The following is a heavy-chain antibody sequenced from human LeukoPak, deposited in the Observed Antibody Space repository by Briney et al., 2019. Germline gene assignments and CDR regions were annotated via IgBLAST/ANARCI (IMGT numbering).Heavy chain of an antibody. CDR3: TRDDVFGVPKPYYYYYYMDV. V-gene: IGHV3-30*02. CDR2: IRSDGTTT. Sequence: GGSLRLSCAASGLIYSTSGMHWVRQAPGKGLEWVAFIRSDGTTTSYADSVKGRFTISRDNSKNTLYLQMDSLKTEDTAVYYCTRDDVFGVPKPYYYYYYMDVWGKGTTVTVSS. D-gene: IGHD3-3*01. J-gene: IGHJ6*03. CDR1: GLIYSTSG.